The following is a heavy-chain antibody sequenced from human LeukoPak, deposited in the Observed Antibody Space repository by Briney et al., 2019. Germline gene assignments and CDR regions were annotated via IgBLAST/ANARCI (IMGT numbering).Heavy chain of an antibody. J-gene: IGHJ4*02. CDR1: GFPFSSYG. Sequence: PGGSLRLSCAASGFPFSSYGMYWVRQTPDKGLQWVAYLRKDATYSNYADSVRGRFTISRDNSKNTLDLQMSSLRAEDTATYYCAKAPDSSGFPSYFDSWGQGTLVAVSS. CDR2: LRKDATYS. CDR3: AKAPDSSGFPSYFDS. D-gene: IGHD3-22*01. V-gene: IGHV3-30*02.